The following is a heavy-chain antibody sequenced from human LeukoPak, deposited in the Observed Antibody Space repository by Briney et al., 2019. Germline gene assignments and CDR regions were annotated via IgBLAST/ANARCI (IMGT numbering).Heavy chain of an antibody. D-gene: IGHD3-3*01. CDR1: GYTFTSYD. CDR2: MNPNSGNT. Sequence: ASVKVSCKASGYTFTSYDINWVRQATGQGLKWMGWMNPNSGNTGYAQKFQGRVTMTRNTSISTAYMELSSLRSDDTAVYYCARYDFILISYFDLWGRGTLVTVSS. V-gene: IGHV1-8*01. CDR3: ARYDFILISYFDL. J-gene: IGHJ2*01.